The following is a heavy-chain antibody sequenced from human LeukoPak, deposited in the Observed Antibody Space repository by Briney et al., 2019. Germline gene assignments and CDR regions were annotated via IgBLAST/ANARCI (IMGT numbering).Heavy chain of an antibody. CDR1: GFSFRRYG. D-gene: IGHD2-8*01. Sequence: GGSLRVSRSASGFSFRRYGVHWVRQAPGKGLEWVAVIWYEGSDEYYADSVKGRFTISRDNSKTTVDLQMNSLGAEDTAAYHCAKGRNEDVDTALNYWAQGTLVTVSS. CDR2: IWYEGSDE. J-gene: IGHJ4*02. V-gene: IGHV3-33*06. CDR3: AKGRNEDVDTALNY.